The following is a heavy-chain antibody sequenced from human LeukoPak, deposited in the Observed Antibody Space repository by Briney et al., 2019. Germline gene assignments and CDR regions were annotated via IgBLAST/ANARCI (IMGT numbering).Heavy chain of an antibody. J-gene: IGHJ4*02. CDR1: GGSISSHY. CDR2: IYYSGST. Sequence: SETLSLTCTVSGGSISSHYWSWIRQPPGKGLEWIGYIYYSGSTSYNPSLKSRVTISVDTSKNQFSLKLSSATAADTAVYYCARGGYSGCDYWGQGTLVTVSS. D-gene: IGHD5-12*01. V-gene: IGHV4-59*11. CDR3: ARGGYSGCDY.